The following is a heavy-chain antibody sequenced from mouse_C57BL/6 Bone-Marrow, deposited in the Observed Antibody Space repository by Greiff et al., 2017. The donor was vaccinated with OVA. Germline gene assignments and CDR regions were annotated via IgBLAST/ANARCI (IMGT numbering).Heavy chain of an antibody. V-gene: IGHV5-9-1*02. CDR2: ISSGGDYI. D-gene: IGHD2-1*01. Sequence: DVKLVESGAGLVKPGGSLKLSCAASGFTFSSYAMSWVRQTPEKRLEWVAYISSGGDYIYYADTVKGRFTITRDNARNTLYLQMSSLKSEDTAMYYCTRLLDAMDYWDQGTSVTVSS. CDR3: TRLLDAMDY. CDR1: GFTFSSYA. J-gene: IGHJ4*01.